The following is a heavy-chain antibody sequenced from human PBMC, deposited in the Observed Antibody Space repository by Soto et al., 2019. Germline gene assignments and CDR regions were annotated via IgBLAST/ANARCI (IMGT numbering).Heavy chain of an antibody. D-gene: IGHD3-9*01. Sequence: SETLSLTCTVSGGSISSGDYYWSWIRQPPGKGLEWIGYIYYSGSTYYNPSLKSRVTISVDTSKNQFSLKLSSVTAADTAVYYCARVATRFRRYFDWSDPALYYGMDVWGQGTTVTVS. CDR2: IYYSGST. J-gene: IGHJ6*02. V-gene: IGHV4-30-4*01. CDR1: GGSISSGDYY. CDR3: ARVATRFRRYFDWSDPALYYGMDV.